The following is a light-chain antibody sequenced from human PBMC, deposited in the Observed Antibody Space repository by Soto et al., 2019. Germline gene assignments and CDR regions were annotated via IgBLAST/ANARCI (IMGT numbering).Light chain of an antibody. Sequence: QSALTQPASVSGSPGQSITISCTGTSSDVGGYDYVSWYQQHPGKAPKLMIYEVSYRPSGVSNRFSGSKSGNTASLTISVLQADDVADYYCSSYRSSSTGVFRGGTKLTVL. V-gene: IGLV2-14*01. CDR1: SSDVGGYDY. CDR3: SSYRSSSTGV. J-gene: IGLJ3*02. CDR2: EVS.